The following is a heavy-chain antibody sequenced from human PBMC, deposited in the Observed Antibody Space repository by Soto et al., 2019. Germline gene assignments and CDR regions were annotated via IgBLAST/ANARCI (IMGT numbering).Heavy chain of an antibody. CDR2: ISAYNGNT. D-gene: IGHD2-2*01. J-gene: IGHJ5*02. Sequence: AVKVSCKSSGYTFTSYGISWVRQAPGHGLEWMGWISAYNGNTNYAQNLQGRVTMTTDTSTSTAYMELRSLRSDDTAVYYCARAREHCSRPSCYPCDRWDKGTMVTESS. CDR3: ARAREHCSRPSCYPCDR. CDR1: GYTFTSYG. V-gene: IGHV1-18*04.